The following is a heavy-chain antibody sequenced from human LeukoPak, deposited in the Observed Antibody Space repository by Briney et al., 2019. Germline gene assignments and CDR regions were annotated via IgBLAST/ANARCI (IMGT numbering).Heavy chain of an antibody. Sequence: GGSLRLSCVASGFTFSRYAVHWVRQAPGKGLEWVAVTSFNGNHTYYADSVRGRFTISRDNAKNSLYLQMNSLRAEDTAVYYCARDPTEDAFDIWGQGTMVTVSS. J-gene: IGHJ3*02. CDR1: GFTFSRYA. V-gene: IGHV3-30-3*01. CDR3: ARDPTEDAFDI. CDR2: TSFNGNHT.